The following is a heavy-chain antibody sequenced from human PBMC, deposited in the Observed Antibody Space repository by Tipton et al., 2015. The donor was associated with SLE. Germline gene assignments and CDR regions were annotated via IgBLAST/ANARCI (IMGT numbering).Heavy chain of an antibody. V-gene: IGHV4-34*01. J-gene: IGHJ6*02. CDR3: ARGGGKLDYYYYYYGMDV. CDR2: INHSGST. Sequence: TLSLTCAVYGGSFSGYYWSWIRQPPGKGLEWIGEINHSGSTNYNPSLKSRVTISVDTSKNQFSLKLSSVTAADTAVYYCARGGGKLDYYYYYYGMDVWGQGP. CDR1: GGSFSGYY. D-gene: IGHD3-16*01.